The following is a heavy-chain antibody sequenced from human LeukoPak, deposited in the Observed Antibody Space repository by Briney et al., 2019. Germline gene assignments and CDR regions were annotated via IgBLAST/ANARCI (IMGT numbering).Heavy chain of an antibody. CDR2: IKEDGSDK. J-gene: IGHJ4*02. CDR1: GFSFRSFW. CDR3: ARVLWFGGIYYFDY. Sequence: GGSLRLSCAASGFSFRSFWMSWVRQAPGKGLEWVARIKEDGSDKYYVESVKGRFTISRENARNSLYLQMNSLRAEDTAVYYCARVLWFGGIYYFDYWGQGTLVTVSS. V-gene: IGHV3-7*04. D-gene: IGHD3-10*01.